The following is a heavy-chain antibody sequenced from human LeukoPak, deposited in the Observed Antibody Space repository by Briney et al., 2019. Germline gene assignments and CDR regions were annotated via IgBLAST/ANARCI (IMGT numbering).Heavy chain of an antibody. Sequence: PGGSLRLSCAASGFTFSSCWMSWVRQAPGKGLEWVANIKEDGSEKYYVDSVKGRFTISRDNAKNSLYLQMNSLRAEDTAVYYCARDRTRAYYWGQGTLVTVSS. CDR1: GFTFSSCW. CDR2: IKEDGSEK. V-gene: IGHV3-7*01. CDR3: ARDRTRAYY. J-gene: IGHJ4*02.